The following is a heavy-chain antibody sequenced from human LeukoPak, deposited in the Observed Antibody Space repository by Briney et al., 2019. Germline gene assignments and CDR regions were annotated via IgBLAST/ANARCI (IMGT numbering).Heavy chain of an antibody. CDR1: GFTFSSYA. J-gene: IGHJ4*02. V-gene: IGHV3-30*04. Sequence: GGSLRLSCAASGFTFSSYAMHWVRQAPGKGLEWVAVISYDGSNKYYADSVKGRFTISRDNSKNTLYLQMNSLRAEDTAVYYCARDKDIVVVTAIWYYWGQGTLVTVSS. CDR2: ISYDGSNK. D-gene: IGHD2-21*02. CDR3: ARDKDIVVVTAIWYY.